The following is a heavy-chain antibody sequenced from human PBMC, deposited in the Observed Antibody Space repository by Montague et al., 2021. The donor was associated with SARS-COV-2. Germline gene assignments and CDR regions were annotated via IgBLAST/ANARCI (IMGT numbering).Heavy chain of an antibody. J-gene: IGHJ4*02. D-gene: IGHD2-8*01. CDR1: GFDFFNFD. CDR3: ATNKYCTLHDCLHGRHYFDH. CDR2: ISSSGATI. Sequence: SRRLSCAASGFDFFNFDMAWVRQAPGRGLEWISDISSSGATILYADSLKGRFTISRDNIQKSLYLQMNSPRAEDTAVYYCATNKYCTLHDCLHGRHYFDHWGQGTLVTVSS. V-gene: IGHV3-48*03.